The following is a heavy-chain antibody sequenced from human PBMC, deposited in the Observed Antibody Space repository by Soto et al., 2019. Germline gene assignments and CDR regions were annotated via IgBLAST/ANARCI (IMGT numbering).Heavy chain of an antibody. V-gene: IGHV6-1*01. D-gene: IGHD3-10*01. J-gene: IGHJ5*02. CDR1: GDSVSSNSAA. Sequence: SQTLSLTCAISGDSVSSNSAAWNWIRQSPSRGLEWLGRTYYRSKWYNDYAISVKSRMIINPDTSKNQFSLQLNSVTPEDTAVYYCVRDYYGSGSTNWVDPWGQGTLVTVSS. CDR2: TYYRSKWYN. CDR3: VRDYYGSGSTNWVDP.